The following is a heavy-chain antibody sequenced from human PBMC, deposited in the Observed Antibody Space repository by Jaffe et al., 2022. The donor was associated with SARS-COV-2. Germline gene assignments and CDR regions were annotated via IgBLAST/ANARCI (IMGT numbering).Heavy chain of an antibody. V-gene: IGHV3-7*01. CDR3: ARAYYDILTGYIHPGDV. Sequence: EVQLVESGGGLVQPGGSLRLSCAASGFTFSSYWMSWVRQAPGKGLEWVANIKQDGSEKYYVDSVKGRFTISRDNAKNSLYLQMNSLRAEDTAVYYCARAYYDILTGYIHPGDVWGKGTTVTVSS. CDR1: GFTFSSYW. J-gene: IGHJ6*04. D-gene: IGHD3-9*01. CDR2: IKQDGSEK.